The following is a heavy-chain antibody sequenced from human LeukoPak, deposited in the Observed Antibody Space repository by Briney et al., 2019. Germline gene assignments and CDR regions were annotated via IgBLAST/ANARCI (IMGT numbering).Heavy chain of an antibody. D-gene: IGHD3-16*01. J-gene: IGHJ4*02. CDR1: GFTFSSYS. Sequence: GGSLRLSCAASGFTFSSYSMNWVRQAPGKGLEWVSYISRSSSTIYYVDSVKGRFTISRDNAKNSLYLQMNSLRAEDTAVYYCARDPPYYDYVWGSYGSRYYFDYWGQGTLVTVSS. CDR2: ISRSSSTI. CDR3: ARDPPYYDYVWGSYGSRYYFDY. V-gene: IGHV3-48*01.